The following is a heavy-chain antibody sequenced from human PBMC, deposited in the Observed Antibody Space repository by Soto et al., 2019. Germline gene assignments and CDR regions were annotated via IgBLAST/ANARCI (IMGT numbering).Heavy chain of an antibody. J-gene: IGHJ4*02. Sequence: GGSLRLSCAASGFTFSSYGMHWVRQAPGKGLEWVAVIWYDGSNKYYADSVKGRFTISRDNSKNTLYLQMNSLRAEDAAVYYCARDLELGYSYGTDYWGQGTLVTVSS. D-gene: IGHD5-18*01. V-gene: IGHV3-33*01. CDR3: ARDLELGYSYGTDY. CDR2: IWYDGSNK. CDR1: GFTFSSYG.